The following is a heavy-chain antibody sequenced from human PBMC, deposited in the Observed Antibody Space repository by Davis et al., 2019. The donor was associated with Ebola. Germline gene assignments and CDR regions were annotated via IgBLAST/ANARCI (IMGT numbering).Heavy chain of an antibody. D-gene: IGHD3-16*01. CDR2: ISSGSSII. J-gene: IGHJ4*02. CDR3: ATLGGGGNDY. Sequence: GESLKISCAASGFTFSTYSMNWVRQAPGKGLEWVSYISSGSSIIYYADSVKGRFTISRDNAKNSLYLQMNSLRDEDTAVYYCATLGGGGNDYWGQGTLVTVSS. CDR1: GFTFSTYS. V-gene: IGHV3-48*02.